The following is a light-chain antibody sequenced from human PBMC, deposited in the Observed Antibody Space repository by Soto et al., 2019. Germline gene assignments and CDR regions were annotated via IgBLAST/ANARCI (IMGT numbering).Light chain of an antibody. J-gene: IGKJ1*01. Sequence: DIQMTPSPSSLSASVRDRVTITCRASQSISSYLNWYQQKPGKAPKLLIYAASSLESGVPSRFSGSGSGTEFTLTISSLQPDDFATYYCQQYNSYSWTFGQGTKVDI. CDR2: AAS. V-gene: IGKV1-5*01. CDR3: QQYNSYSWT. CDR1: QSISSY.